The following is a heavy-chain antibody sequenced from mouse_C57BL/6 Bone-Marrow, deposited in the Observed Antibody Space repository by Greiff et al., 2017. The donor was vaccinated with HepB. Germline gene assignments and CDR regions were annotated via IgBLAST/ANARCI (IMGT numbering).Heavy chain of an antibody. V-gene: IGHV14-2*01. Sequence: EVQLQQSGAELVKPGASVKLSCTASGFNIKDYYMHWVKQRTEQGLEWIGRIDPEAGETKYAPKFPGKATITADTSSNTAYLQLSRLTAEDTAVYCGADGAYWGQGTLVTVSA. CDR2: IDPEAGET. CDR3: ADGAY. J-gene: IGHJ3*01. CDR1: GFNIKDYY.